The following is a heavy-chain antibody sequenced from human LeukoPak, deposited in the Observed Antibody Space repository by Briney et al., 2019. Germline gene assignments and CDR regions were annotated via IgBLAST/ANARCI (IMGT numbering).Heavy chain of an antibody. CDR3: ASRGFGDFDY. J-gene: IGHJ4*02. Sequence: SVKVSFKASGGTFSSYAISWLRQAPGQGLEWMGRIIPIFGTANYAQKFQGRVTITTDESTSTAYMELSSLRSEDTAVYYCASRGFGDFDYWGQGTLVTVSS. CDR1: GGTFSSYA. D-gene: IGHD3-16*01. V-gene: IGHV1-69*05. CDR2: IIPIFGTA.